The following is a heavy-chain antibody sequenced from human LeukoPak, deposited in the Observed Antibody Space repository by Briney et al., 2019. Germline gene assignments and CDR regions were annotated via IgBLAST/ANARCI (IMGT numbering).Heavy chain of an antibody. CDR2: IRSKTFGGTP. Sequence: GGSLRLSCAASGFTFGDHAINWFRQAPGKGLEWVGSIRSKTFGGTPDYAASVQGRFTISRDNSKNTLYLQMNSLRAEDTAVYYCARETSIYYYMDVWGKGTTVTVSS. J-gene: IGHJ6*03. CDR1: GFTFGDHA. CDR3: ARETSIYYYMDV. D-gene: IGHD2-2*01. V-gene: IGHV3-49*03.